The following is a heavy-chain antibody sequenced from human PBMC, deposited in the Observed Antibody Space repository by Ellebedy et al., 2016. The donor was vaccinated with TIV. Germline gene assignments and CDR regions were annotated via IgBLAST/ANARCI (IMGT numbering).Heavy chain of an antibody. Sequence: SVKVSXKASGDTFRSYVISWVRKAPGQGLEWMGQVIPLFGTASYAQKFQGRVTITADKSTSTAYMEMRSLRSEDTAVYYCASSEFFQHWGQGTLVSVSS. CDR2: VIPLFGTA. CDR1: GDTFRSYV. V-gene: IGHV1-69*06. J-gene: IGHJ1*01. CDR3: ASSEFFQH.